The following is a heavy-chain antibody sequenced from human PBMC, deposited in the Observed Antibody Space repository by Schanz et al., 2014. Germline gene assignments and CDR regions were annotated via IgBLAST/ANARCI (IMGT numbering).Heavy chain of an antibody. J-gene: IGHJ3*01. CDR2: IFHSGTT. CDR3: TRSTLWSYNV. V-gene: IGHV4-4*02. Sequence: QVQLQQWGAGLLKPSGTLSLTCVVSGGSISSGVWWTWARQSPGKGLEWIGEIFHSGTTNYNPSLESRVTISVDKSKNQFSLILSSMTAADTAVYYCTRSTLWSYNVWGRGTMVIVSS. D-gene: IGHD2-21*01. CDR1: GGSISSGVW.